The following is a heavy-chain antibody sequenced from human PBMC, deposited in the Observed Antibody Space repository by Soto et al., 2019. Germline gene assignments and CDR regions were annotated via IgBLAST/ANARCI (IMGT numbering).Heavy chain of an antibody. Sequence: PGGSLRLSCEASGFTFSSYAMTWVRQAPGKGLEWVSAISGSGGSTYYAASVKGRFTISRDNSKNTLYVQMNSLRVEDTAVYYCAARAAAGTLHYWGQGTLVTVSS. CDR3: AARAAAGTLHY. V-gene: IGHV3-23*01. CDR1: GFTFSSYA. CDR2: ISGSGGST. D-gene: IGHD6-13*01. J-gene: IGHJ4*02.